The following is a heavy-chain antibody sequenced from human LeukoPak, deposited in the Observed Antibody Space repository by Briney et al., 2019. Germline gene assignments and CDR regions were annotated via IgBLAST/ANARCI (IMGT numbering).Heavy chain of an antibody. CDR2: IYTSGST. D-gene: IGHD3-3*01. J-gene: IGHJ6*03. CDR3: ARSPAPYYDFWSGTYYYYYMDV. Sequence: LETLSLTCTVSGGSISSYYWSWIRQPPGKGLEWIGYIYTSGSTNYNPSLKSRVTISVDTSKNQFSLKLSSVTAADTAVYYCARSPAPYYDFWSGTYYYYYMDVWGKGTTVTVSS. CDR1: GGSISSYY. V-gene: IGHV4-4*09.